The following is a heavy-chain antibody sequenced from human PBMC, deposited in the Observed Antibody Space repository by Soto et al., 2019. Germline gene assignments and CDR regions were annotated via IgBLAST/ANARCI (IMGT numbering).Heavy chain of an antibody. CDR1: GVSIGSYNW. V-gene: IGHV4-4*02. J-gene: IGHJ4*02. Sequence: QVQLQESGPGLVQPSGTLSLTCSVSGVSIGSYNWWNWVRLPPGKGLEWIGEIFHTGSTNYNPSLRSRATISFDMSRNQFYLRLSSGTAADSAVYYCARGGGYYFDYWGQGTLATVSS. CDR3: ARGGGYYFDY. D-gene: IGHD3-16*01. CDR2: IFHTGST.